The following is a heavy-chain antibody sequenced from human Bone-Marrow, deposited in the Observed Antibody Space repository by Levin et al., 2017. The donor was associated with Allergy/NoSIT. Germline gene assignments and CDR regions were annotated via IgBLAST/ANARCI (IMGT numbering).Heavy chain of an antibody. J-gene: IGHJ3*02. CDR1: GFTFSSYG. CDR2: ISYDGSNK. V-gene: IGHV3-30*18. Sequence: GGSLRLSCAASGFTFSSYGMHWVRQAPGKGLEWVAVISYDGSNKYYADSVKGRFTISRDNSKNTLYLQMNSLRAEDTAVYYCAKRYGDIWGQGTMVTVSS. CDR3: AKRYGDI. D-gene: IGHD4-17*01.